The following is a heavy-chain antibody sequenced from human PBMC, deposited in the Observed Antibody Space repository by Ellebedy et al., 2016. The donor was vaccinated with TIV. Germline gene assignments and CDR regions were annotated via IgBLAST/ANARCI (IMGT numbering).Heavy chain of an antibody. D-gene: IGHD4-23*01. Sequence: GGSLRLXXAASGFTFSSYAMSWVRQAPGKGLEWVSAISGSGGSTYYADSVKGRLTISRDNSKNTLYLQMNSLRAEDTAVYYCAKEGRATVVYWFDPWGQGTLVTVSS. J-gene: IGHJ5*02. CDR3: AKEGRATVVYWFDP. CDR1: GFTFSSYA. CDR2: ISGSGGST. V-gene: IGHV3-23*01.